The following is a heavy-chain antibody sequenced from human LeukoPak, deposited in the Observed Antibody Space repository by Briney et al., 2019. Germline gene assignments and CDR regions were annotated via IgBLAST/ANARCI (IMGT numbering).Heavy chain of an antibody. CDR1: GGSISSYY. J-gene: IGHJ1*01. D-gene: IGHD6-13*01. CDR2: IYYSGST. Sequence: PSETLSLTCTVSGGSISSYYWSWIRQPPGKGLEWIGYIYYSGSTNYNPSLKSRVTISVDTSKNQFSLKLSSVTAADTAVYYCARGHIIAADHFQHWGQGTLVTVSS. CDR3: ARGHIIAADHFQH. V-gene: IGHV4-59*01.